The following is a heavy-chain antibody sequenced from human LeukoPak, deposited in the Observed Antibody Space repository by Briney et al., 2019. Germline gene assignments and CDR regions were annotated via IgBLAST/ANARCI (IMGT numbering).Heavy chain of an antibody. J-gene: IGHJ4*02. CDR2: IIPIFGTA. CDR1: GGTFSSYA. D-gene: IGHD3-10*01. CDR3: ARGGAGWPTYYFDY. V-gene: IGHV1-69*13. Sequence: ASVKVSCKASGGTFSSYAISWVRQAPGQGLEWMGRIIPIFGTANYAQKFQGRVTITADESTSTAYMELSSLRSEDTAVYYCARGGAGWPTYYFDYWGQGTLVTVSS.